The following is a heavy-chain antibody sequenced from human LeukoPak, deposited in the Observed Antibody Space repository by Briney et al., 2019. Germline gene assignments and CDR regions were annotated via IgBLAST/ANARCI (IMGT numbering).Heavy chain of an antibody. CDR3: AKDTEGYTYGYYYYGMDV. J-gene: IGHJ6*02. Sequence: GGSLRLSCAASGFTFRSYAMNWVRQAPGKGLEWVSLISGDGGSTYYADSVKGRFTISRDNSKNSLYLLMNSLRNDDTAFYYCAKDTEGYTYGYYYYGMDVWGQGTAVTVSS. V-gene: IGHV3-43*02. CDR1: GFTFRSYA. D-gene: IGHD5-18*01. CDR2: ISGDGGST.